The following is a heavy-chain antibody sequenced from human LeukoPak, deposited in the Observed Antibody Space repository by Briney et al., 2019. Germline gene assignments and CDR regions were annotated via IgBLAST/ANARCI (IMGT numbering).Heavy chain of an antibody. V-gene: IGHV3-23*01. D-gene: IGHD6-19*01. Sequence: GGSLRLSCAASGSTFSSYAMSWVRQAPGKGLEWVSRISGSGGSTYYADSVEGRFTISRDNSKNTLYMQMNSLRAEDTAVYYCAKGNSGWYDYWGQGTLVTVSS. CDR2: ISGSGGST. CDR3: AKGNSGWYDY. J-gene: IGHJ4*02. CDR1: GSTFSSYA.